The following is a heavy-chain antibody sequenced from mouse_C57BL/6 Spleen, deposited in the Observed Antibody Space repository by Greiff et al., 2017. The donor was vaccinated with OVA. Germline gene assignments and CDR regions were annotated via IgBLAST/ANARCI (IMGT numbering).Heavy chain of an antibody. V-gene: IGHV1-81*01. CDR1: GYTFTSYG. CDR3: AIFHYYGSSYDDALDY. Sequence: QVQLQQSGAELARPGASVKLSCKASGYTFTSYGISWVKQRTGQGLEWIGEIYPRSGNTYYNEKFKGKATLTADKSSSTAYMELRSLTSEDSAVYFCAIFHYYGSSYDDALDYWGQGTSVTVAS. J-gene: IGHJ4*01. D-gene: IGHD1-1*01. CDR2: IYPRSGNT.